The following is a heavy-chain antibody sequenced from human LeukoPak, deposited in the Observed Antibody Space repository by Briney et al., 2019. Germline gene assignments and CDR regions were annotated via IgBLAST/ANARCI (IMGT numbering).Heavy chain of an antibody. V-gene: IGHV3-33*01. CDR1: GFTFSSYG. J-gene: IGHJ4*02. CDR3: ARGPPGIAVALEL. CDR2: IWYDGSNK. D-gene: IGHD6-19*01. Sequence: PGGSLRLSCAASGFTFSSYGMHWVRQAPGKGLEWVAVIWYDGSNKYYADSVKGRFTISRDNSKNTLYLQMNSLRAEDTAVYYCARGPPGIAVALELWGQGTLVTVSS.